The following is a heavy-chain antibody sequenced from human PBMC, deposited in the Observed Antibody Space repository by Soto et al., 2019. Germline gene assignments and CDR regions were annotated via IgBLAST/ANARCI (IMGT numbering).Heavy chain of an antibody. CDR1: GFTFSSYS. D-gene: IGHD3-10*01. V-gene: IGHV3-48*02. CDR3: ARDGTPSYPAYYYGSGTNWFDP. Sequence: GGSLRLSCAASGFTFSSYSMNWVRQAPGKGLEWVSYISSSSSTIYYADSVKGRFTISRDNAKNSLYLQMNSLRDEDTAVYYCARDGTPSYPAYYYGSGTNWFDPWGQGTLVTVSS. J-gene: IGHJ5*02. CDR2: ISSSSSTI.